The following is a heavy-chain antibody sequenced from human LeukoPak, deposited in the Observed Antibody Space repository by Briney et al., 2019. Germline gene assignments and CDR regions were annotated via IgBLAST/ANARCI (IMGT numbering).Heavy chain of an antibody. CDR2: IYHSGST. CDR1: GVSISSSNSY. CDR3: AVVRDGYNFLPTEHFDY. J-gene: IGHJ4*02. Sequence: PSETLSLTCTVSGVSISSSNSYWGWIRQPPGKGLEWIGSIYHSGSTYYNPSLKSRVTISVDTSKNQFSLKLSSVTAADTAVYYCAVVRDGYNFLPTEHFDYWGQGTLVTVSS. V-gene: IGHV4-39*07. D-gene: IGHD5-24*01.